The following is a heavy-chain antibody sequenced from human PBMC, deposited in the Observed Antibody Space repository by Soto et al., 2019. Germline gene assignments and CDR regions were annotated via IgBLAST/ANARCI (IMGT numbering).Heavy chain of an antibody. CDR3: ARALRGYGGYAFDY. J-gene: IGHJ4*02. CDR2: MKQDGSEK. CDR1: GFTFNTYW. Sequence: GGSLRLSCAASGFTFNTYWMTWVRQTPGKGLEWVANMKQDGSEKYYVDSVKGRFTISRDNAKNSLYLQMNSLRAEDTAVYYCARALRGYGGYAFDYWGQGTLVTVSS. D-gene: IGHD5-12*01. V-gene: IGHV3-7*01.